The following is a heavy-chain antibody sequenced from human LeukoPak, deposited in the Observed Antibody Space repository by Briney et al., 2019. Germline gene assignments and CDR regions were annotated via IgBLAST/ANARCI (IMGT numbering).Heavy chain of an antibody. CDR3: ARCVGGPKYYYYYYLDV. CDR2: IPYNESHQ. D-gene: IGHD3-16*01. V-gene: IGHV3-30*01. J-gene: IGHJ6*03. Sequence: GGSLILSWAASGFTFSGYAMHLVRQAPGKGLELVALIPYNESHQYYADPVKGRFPISRDNSKTLLYLPMNSLRAEDTAVYYCARCVGGPKYYYYYYLDVWGKGTTVTVSS. CDR1: GFTFSGYA.